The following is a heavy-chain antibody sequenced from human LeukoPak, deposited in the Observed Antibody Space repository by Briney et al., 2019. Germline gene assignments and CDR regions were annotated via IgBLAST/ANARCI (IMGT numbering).Heavy chain of an antibody. V-gene: IGHV4-38-2*02. CDR1: GYSISSGAY. CDR3: VRDPPDY. Sequence: SETLSLTSAVSGYSISSGAYWGWIRQPPGKGLQWIGCIYHDGSTYYNPSLQSRVTISVDTSKNQFSLKLSSVTATDTAVYYCVRDPPDYWGQGTLVTVSS. CDR2: IYHDGST. J-gene: IGHJ4*02.